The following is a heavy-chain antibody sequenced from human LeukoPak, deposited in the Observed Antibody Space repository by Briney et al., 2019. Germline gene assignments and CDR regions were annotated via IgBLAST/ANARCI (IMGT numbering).Heavy chain of an antibody. D-gene: IGHD6-19*01. CDR1: GFIVSSNY. J-gene: IGHJ4*02. Sequence: GGSLRLSCAASGFIVSSNYMSWVRQAPGKGLEWVSVIFSSGSTYYADSVKGRFTISGDNSKNTLYLQMNSLRAEDTAVHFCAREGYTNGWYRNWGQGTLVTVSS. V-gene: IGHV3-53*01. CDR3: AREGYTNGWYRN. CDR2: IFSSGST.